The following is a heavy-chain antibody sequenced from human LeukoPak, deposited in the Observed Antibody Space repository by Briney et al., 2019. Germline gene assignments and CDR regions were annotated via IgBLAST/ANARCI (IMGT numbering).Heavy chain of an antibody. CDR3: ARGSYYGYYYFDY. CDR2: ISRSGGST. Sequence: GASLRLSCAASGFTFSSYAMSWVRQAPGKGLEWASGISRSGGSTNYADSVKGRFTIFRDNSKSTLYLQMNSLRAEDTAVYYCARGSYYGYYYFDYWGQGTLVTVSS. D-gene: IGHD1-26*01. V-gene: IGHV3-23*01. CDR1: GFTFSSYA. J-gene: IGHJ4*02.